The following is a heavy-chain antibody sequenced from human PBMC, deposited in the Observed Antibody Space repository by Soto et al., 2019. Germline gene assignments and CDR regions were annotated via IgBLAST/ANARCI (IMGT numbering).Heavy chain of an antibody. V-gene: IGHV4-30-4*01. CDR3: ARADAESYYYDSSGYSGLDY. CDR2: IYYSGST. CDR1: GGSISSGDYY. J-gene: IGHJ4*02. Sequence: SETLSLTCTVSGGSISSGDYYWSWIRQPPGKGLEWIGYIYYSGSTYYNPSLKSRVTISVDTSKNQFSLKLSSVTAADTAVYYCARADAESYYYDSSGYSGLDYWGQGTLVTVSS. D-gene: IGHD3-22*01.